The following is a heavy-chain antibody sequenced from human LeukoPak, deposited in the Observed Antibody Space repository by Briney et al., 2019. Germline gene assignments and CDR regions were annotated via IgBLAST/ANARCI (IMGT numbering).Heavy chain of an antibody. CDR3: ARGRYDNLTGHLARLDV. CDR1: GGSMTTFY. D-gene: IGHD3-9*01. J-gene: IGHJ6*02. Sequence: PSETLSLTCTVSGGSMTTFYWSWIRQPAGKGLEWIGRIFSRGTTNYHPSLKSRVPVSLDTSKNQFSLKLSSVTAADTAVYYCARGRYDNLTGHLARLDVWGQGTTVIVSS. CDR2: IFSRGTT. V-gene: IGHV4-4*07.